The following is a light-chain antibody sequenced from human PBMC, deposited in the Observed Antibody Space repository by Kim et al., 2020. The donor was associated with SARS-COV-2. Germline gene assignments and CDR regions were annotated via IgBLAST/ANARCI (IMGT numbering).Light chain of an antibody. CDR3: QQRTRWPLT. J-gene: IGKJ4*01. CDR1: QNVGSH. V-gene: IGKV3-11*01. Sequence: EIVLTQSPATLCLSPGERATLSCRASQNVGSHLGWYQQKPGQAPRLLIYDAVNRATGIPARFSGSGSGTDFTLTIGSLEPEDLAVYYCQQRTRWPLTFGGGTKVDIK. CDR2: DAV.